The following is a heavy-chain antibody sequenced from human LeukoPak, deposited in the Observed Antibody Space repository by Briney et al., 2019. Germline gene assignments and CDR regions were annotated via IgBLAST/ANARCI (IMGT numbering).Heavy chain of an antibody. V-gene: IGHV4-31*03. CDR2: IYYSGST. CDR1: GGSISSGGYY. CDR3: AGGSIAAAEGSHWFDP. D-gene: IGHD6-13*01. Sequence: SETLSLTCTVSGGSISSGGYYWSWIRQHPGKGLEWIGYIYYSGSTYYNPSLKSRVTISVDTSKNQFSLKLSSVTAADTAVYYCAGGSIAAAEGSHWFDPWGQGTLVTVSS. J-gene: IGHJ5*02.